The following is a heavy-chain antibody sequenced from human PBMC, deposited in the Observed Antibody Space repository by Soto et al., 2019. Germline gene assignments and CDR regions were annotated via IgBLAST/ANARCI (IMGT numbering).Heavy chain of an antibody. CDR2: TYYRSKWYN. CDR1: GDSVSSNSAA. Sequence: SQTLSLTCAISGDSVSSNSAAWNWISQSPSRGLEWPGRTYYRSKWYNDYAVSVKSRITINPDTSKNQFSLQLNSVTPEDTAVYYCARAPQLSAAWFDPWGQGTLVTVSS. CDR3: ARAPQLSAAWFDP. D-gene: IGHD6-13*01. J-gene: IGHJ5*02. V-gene: IGHV6-1*01.